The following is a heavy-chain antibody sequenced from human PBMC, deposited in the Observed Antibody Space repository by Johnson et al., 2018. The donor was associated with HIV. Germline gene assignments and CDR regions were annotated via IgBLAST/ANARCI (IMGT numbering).Heavy chain of an antibody. V-gene: IGHV3-20*04. CDR2: INWNGGST. CDR1: GFIFDDYG. Sequence: EVQLVESGGGVVRPGGSLRLSCAASGFIFDDYGMSWVRQAPGKGLEWVSGINWNGGSTGYADSVKGRFNISRDNAKNSLFLQMNSLRAEDTALYYCARRGWELWTTQNAFDIWGQGTMVTVSS. J-gene: IGHJ3*02. D-gene: IGHD1-26*01. CDR3: ARRGWELWTTQNAFDI.